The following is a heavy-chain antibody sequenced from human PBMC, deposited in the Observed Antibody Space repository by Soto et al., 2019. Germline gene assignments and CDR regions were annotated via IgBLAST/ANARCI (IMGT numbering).Heavy chain of an antibody. V-gene: IGHV3-48*01. CDR1: GLNIFSYS. J-gene: IGHJ4*02. CDR3: ARDLNPRQEMLYALLGY. CDR2: ISGSSSMI. Sequence: GLSMRVSWAAAGLNIFSYSRSWVSKTPGKGLEWVSYISGSSSMIYYADSVKGRFTISRDNAKNSLYLQMNSLRAEDTAVYYCARDLNPRQEMLYALLGYWGQGTLVTVFS. D-gene: IGHD2-8*01.